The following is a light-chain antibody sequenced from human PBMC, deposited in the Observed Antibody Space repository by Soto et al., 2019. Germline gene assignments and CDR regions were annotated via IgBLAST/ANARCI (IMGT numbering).Light chain of an antibody. J-gene: IGLJ3*02. CDR1: SSDVGGYNY. CDR3: STYAASNNFYFV. CDR2: EVS. V-gene: IGLV2-8*01. Sequence: QSVLTQPASASGSPGQSVTISCTGTSSDVGGYNYVSWYQQYPGRAPKLMIYEVSKRHSGVPDRFSGAKSCNTASLTVSGRQAEDEDGYYCSTYAASNNFYFVFGGGTKVTVL.